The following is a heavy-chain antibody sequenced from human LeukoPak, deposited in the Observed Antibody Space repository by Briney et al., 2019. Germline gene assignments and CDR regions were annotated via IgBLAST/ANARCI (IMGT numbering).Heavy chain of an antibody. CDR1: GYTFTGYY. Sequence: ASVKVSCKASGYTFTGYYLHWVRQAPGQGLEWMGWINPKSGGTNYAQKFQGRVTMTRDTSISTAYMELSRLRSDDTAVYYCARIGWFGELLYGVRAFDIWGQGTMVTVSS. CDR3: ARIGWFGELLYGVRAFDI. V-gene: IGHV1-2*02. D-gene: IGHD3-10*01. CDR2: INPKSGGT. J-gene: IGHJ3*02.